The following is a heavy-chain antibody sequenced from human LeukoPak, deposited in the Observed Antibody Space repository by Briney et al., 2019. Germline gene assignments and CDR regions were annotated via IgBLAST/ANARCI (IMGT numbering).Heavy chain of an antibody. D-gene: IGHD6-13*01. CDR2: INHSGST. V-gene: IGHV4-34*01. CDR1: GGSFSGYY. J-gene: IGHJ5*02. Sequence: SETLSPTCAVYGGSFSGYYWSWIRQPPGKGLEWIGEINHSGSTNYNPSLKSRVTISVDTSKNQFSLKLSSVTAADTAVYYCARVFGSSWYRYYWFDPWGQGTLVTASS. CDR3: ARVFGSSWYRYYWFDP.